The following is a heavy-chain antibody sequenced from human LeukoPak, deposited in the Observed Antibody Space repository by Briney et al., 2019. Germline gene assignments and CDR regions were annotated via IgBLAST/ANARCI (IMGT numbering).Heavy chain of an antibody. Sequence: GGSLRLSCAASGFTFSSYWMSWVRQAPGKGLEWVANIKQDGSEKYYVDSVKGRFTISRGNAKNSLYLQMNSLRGEDTAVYYCAGVGDTTMVHLLHYWGQGTLVTVSS. CDR1: GFTFSSYW. CDR3: AGVGDTTMVHLLHY. V-gene: IGHV3-7*04. D-gene: IGHD5-18*01. CDR2: IKQDGSEK. J-gene: IGHJ4*02.